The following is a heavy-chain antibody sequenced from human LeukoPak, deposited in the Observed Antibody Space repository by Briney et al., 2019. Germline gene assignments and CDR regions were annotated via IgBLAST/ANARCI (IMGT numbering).Heavy chain of an antibody. CDR1: GFTVSSNY. D-gene: IGHD6-13*01. CDR2: IYSGGST. V-gene: IGHV3-53*01. CDR3: ARDPNWYSSSYGTFEYI. Sequence: PGGSLRLSCAASGFTVSSNYMSWVRQAPGKGLEWVSVIYSGGSTYYADSVKGRFTISRDNSKNTLYLQMNSLRAEDTAVYYCARDPNWYSSSYGTFEYIWGQGTMVTVSS. J-gene: IGHJ3*02.